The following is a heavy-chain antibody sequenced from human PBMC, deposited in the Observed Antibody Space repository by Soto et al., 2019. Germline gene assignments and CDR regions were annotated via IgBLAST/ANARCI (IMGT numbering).Heavy chain of an antibody. CDR3: ARDRDCSSTSCYSYGMDV. V-gene: IGHV4-59*01. Sequence: SETLSLTCTVSGGSISSYYWSWIRQPPGKGLEWIGYIYYSGSTNYNPSLKSRVTISVDTSKNQFSLKLSSVTAADTAVYYCARDRDCSSTSCYSYGMDVWGQGTTVTVSS. CDR2: IYYSGST. D-gene: IGHD2-2*02. J-gene: IGHJ6*02. CDR1: GGSISSYY.